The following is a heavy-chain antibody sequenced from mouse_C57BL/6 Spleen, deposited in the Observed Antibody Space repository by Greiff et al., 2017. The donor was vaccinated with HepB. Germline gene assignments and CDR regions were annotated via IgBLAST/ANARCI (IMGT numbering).Heavy chain of an antibody. CDR2: IRNKANNHAT. J-gene: IGHJ3*01. CDR3: TGYYGVEGFAY. D-gene: IGHD1-2*01. Sequence: EVMLVESGGGLVQPGGSMKLSCAASGFTFSDAWMDWVRQSPEKGLEWVAEIRNKANNHATYYAEYVKGRFTISRDDSKSSVYLQMNSLRAEDTGIYYCTGYYGVEGFAYWGQGTLVTVSA. V-gene: IGHV6-6*01. CDR1: GFTFSDAW.